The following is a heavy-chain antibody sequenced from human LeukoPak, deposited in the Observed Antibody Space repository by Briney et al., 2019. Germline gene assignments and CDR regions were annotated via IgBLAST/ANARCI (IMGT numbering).Heavy chain of an antibody. V-gene: IGHV4-39*07. CDR2: IYYSGST. D-gene: IGHD3-10*01. CDR3: ARGRKFSRVSGSSFDY. CDR1: GGSISSSSYY. J-gene: IGHJ4*02. Sequence: KPSETLSLTCTVSGGSISSSSYYWGWIRQPPGKGLEWIGSIYYSGSTYYNPSLKSRVTISVDTPKNQFSLKLSSVTAADTAVYYCARGRKFSRVSGSSFDYWGQGTLVTVSS.